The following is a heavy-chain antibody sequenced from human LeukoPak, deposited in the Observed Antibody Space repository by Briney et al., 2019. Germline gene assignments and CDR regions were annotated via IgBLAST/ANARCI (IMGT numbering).Heavy chain of an antibody. CDR2: VSSGSSTI. CDR3: ARVPSP. J-gene: IGHJ4*02. CDR1: GFTFSDYY. V-gene: IGHV3-11*04. Sequence: GGSLRLSCAASGFTFSDYYMSWIRQAPGKALEWVSYVSSGSSTIYYADSVKGRFTVSRDNGKRSLYLHMNSLRAEDTAMYYCARVPSPWGQGTLVTVSS.